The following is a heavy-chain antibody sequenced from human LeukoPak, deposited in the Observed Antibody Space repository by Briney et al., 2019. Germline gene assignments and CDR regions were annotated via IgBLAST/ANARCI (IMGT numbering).Heavy chain of an antibody. CDR1: GGSISSGSYY. V-gene: IGHV4-61*02. CDR2: IYTSGST. D-gene: IGHD6-13*01. J-gene: IGHJ6*03. Sequence: SSETLSLTCTVSGGSISSGSYYWSWIRQPAGKGLEWIGRIYTSGSTNYNPSLKSRVTISVDTSKNQFSLKLSSVTAADTAVYYCARLGIAAAGLGIRYYYYMDVWGKGTTVTISS. CDR3: ARLGIAAAGLGIRYYYYMDV.